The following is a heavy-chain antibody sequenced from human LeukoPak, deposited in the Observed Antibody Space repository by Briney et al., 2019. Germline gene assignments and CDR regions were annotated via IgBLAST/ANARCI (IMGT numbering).Heavy chain of an antibody. CDR1: GYTFTSYD. V-gene: IGHV1-8*01. CDR2: MNPNSGNT. Sequence: ASVKVSCKASGYTFTSYDINWVRQATGQGLEWMGWMNPNSGNTGYAQKFQGRVTMTRNTSISTAYMELSSLRSEDTAVYYCAREYASSGSADYWGQGTLVTVSS. CDR3: AREYASSGSADY. D-gene: IGHD3-10*01. J-gene: IGHJ4*02.